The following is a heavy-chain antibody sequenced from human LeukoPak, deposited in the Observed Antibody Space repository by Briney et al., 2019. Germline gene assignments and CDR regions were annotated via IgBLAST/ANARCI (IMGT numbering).Heavy chain of an antibody. J-gene: IGHJ3*02. CDR1: GFTFSTYG. CDR2: ICYDGSDK. Sequence: PGGSLRPSCAASGFTFSTYGMHWVRQAPGKGLEWVAVICYDGSDKYYADSVKGRFTISRDNSKNTLYLQMDSLRDEDTAVYYCARGEYSVSGAFDIWGQGTMVTVSS. D-gene: IGHD6-6*01. V-gene: IGHV3-33*01. CDR3: ARGEYSVSGAFDI.